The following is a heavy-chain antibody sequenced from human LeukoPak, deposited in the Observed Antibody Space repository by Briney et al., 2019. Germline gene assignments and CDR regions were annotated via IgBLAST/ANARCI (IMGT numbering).Heavy chain of an antibody. Sequence: SETMSLTCAVYGGSFSGYYWSWIRQPPGKGLEWIGEINHSGSTNYNPSLRSRVTISVDTSKNQFSLKLSSVTAADTAVYYCARGLTYYYDSSGYYFDYWGQGTLVTVSS. J-gene: IGHJ4*02. D-gene: IGHD3-22*01. CDR3: ARGLTYYYDSSGYYFDY. CDR2: INHSGST. CDR1: GGSFSGYY. V-gene: IGHV4-34*01.